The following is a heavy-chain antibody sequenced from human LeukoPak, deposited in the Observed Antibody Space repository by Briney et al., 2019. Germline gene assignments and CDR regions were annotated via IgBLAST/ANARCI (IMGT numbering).Heavy chain of an antibody. CDR1: GGTFSSYA. D-gene: IGHD3-10*01. V-gene: IGHV1-69*05. CDR3: ATAPAYGSGSYSDYYYYYMDV. J-gene: IGHJ6*03. Sequence: SVTVSCKASGGTFSSYAISWVRQPPGQGLEWMGGIIPIFGTANYGQKFQGRVTITTDESTSTAYMELSSLRSEDTAVYYCATAPAYGSGSYSDYYYYYMDVWGKGTTVTVSS. CDR2: IIPIFGTA.